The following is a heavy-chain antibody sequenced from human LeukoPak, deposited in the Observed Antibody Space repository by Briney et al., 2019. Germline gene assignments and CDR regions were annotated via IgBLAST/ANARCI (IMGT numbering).Heavy chain of an antibody. Sequence: SETLSLTCTVSGGSISSSSYYWGWIRQPPGKGLEWIGSIYYSGSTYYNPSLKSRVTISVDTSKNQFSLKLSSVTAADTAVYYRARDSMVRGVIPYWGQGTLVTVSS. CDR3: ARDSMVRGVIPY. CDR2: IYYSGST. CDR1: GGSISSSSYY. D-gene: IGHD3-10*01. J-gene: IGHJ4*02. V-gene: IGHV4-39*07.